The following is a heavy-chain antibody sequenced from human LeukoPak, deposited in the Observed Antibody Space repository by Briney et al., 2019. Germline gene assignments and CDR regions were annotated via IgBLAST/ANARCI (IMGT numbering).Heavy chain of an antibody. CDR2: IHFDGSTK. CDR3: AKDQCTRTSCDGYPGY. Sequence: PGGSLRLSCAASGFTFSSYGMHWVRQAPSKGLEWVAFIHFDGSTKYSGDSVKGRFTISRDNSKNTLYLQMNSLRPEDTAVYYCAKDQCTRTSCDGYPGYWGQGSLVTVSS. J-gene: IGHJ4*02. CDR1: GFTFSSYG. V-gene: IGHV3-30*02. D-gene: IGHD2-2*01.